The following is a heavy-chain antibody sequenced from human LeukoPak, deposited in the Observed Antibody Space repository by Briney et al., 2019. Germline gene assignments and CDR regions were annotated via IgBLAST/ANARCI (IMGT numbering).Heavy chain of an antibody. Sequence: GGSLRLSCAASGFTFSSYAMSWVRQAPGRGLEWVSAISGSGGSTYYADSVKGRFTISRDNSKNTLYLQMNSLRAEDTAVYYCAKLYYYDSSGYLLGRADYFDYWGQGTLVTVSS. CDR1: GFTFSSYA. J-gene: IGHJ4*01. D-gene: IGHD3-22*01. V-gene: IGHV3-23*01. CDR2: ISGSGGST. CDR3: AKLYYYDSSGYLLGRADYFDY.